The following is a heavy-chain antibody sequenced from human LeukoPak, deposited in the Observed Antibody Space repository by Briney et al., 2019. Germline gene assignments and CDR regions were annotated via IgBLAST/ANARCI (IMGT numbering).Heavy chain of an antibody. CDR1: GGSFSGYY. CDR3: ARGETYYDYVWGSYRHNWFDP. V-gene: IGHV4-34*01. CDR2: INHSGST. J-gene: IGHJ5*02. D-gene: IGHD3-16*01. Sequence: SETLSLTCAVYGGSFSGYYWSWIRQPPGKGLEWIGEINHSGSTNYNPSLKSRVTISVDTFKNQFSLKLSSVTAADTAVYYCARGETYYDYVWGSYRHNWFDPWGQGTLVTVSS.